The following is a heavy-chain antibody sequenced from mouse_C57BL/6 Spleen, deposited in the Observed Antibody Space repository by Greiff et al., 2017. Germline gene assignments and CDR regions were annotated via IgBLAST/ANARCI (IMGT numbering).Heavy chain of an antibody. Sequence: VQLQQSGPELVKPGASVKISCKASGYTFTDYYMNWVKQSHGKSLEWIGDINPNNGGTSYNQKFKGKATLTVDKSSSTAYMELRSLTSEDSAVYYCARGYDGYYAMDYWGQGTSVTVSS. D-gene: IGHD2-2*01. CDR2: INPNNGGT. CDR3: ARGYDGYYAMDY. CDR1: GYTFTDYY. J-gene: IGHJ4*01. V-gene: IGHV1-26*01.